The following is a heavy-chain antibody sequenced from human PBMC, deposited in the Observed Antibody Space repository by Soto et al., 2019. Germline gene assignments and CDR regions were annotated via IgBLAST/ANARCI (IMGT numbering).Heavy chain of an antibody. V-gene: IGHV3-72*01. Sequence: GGSLRLSCAASGFTFTDHYMDWVRQAPGKGLEWVGRSRDRTKGYTTEYAASVKGRFTISRDDSKSIAYLQMNSLKTEDTAVYYCTRDVSSSSGRYYYGMDVWGQGTTVT. J-gene: IGHJ6*02. CDR3: TRDVSSSSGRYYYGMDV. CDR1: GFTFTDHY. D-gene: IGHD6-6*01. CDR2: SRDRTKGYTT.